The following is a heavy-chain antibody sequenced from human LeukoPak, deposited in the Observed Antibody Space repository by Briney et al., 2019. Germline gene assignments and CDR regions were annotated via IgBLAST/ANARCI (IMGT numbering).Heavy chain of an antibody. CDR3: ARHTSYGGNRPLNY. Sequence: NAGESLKISCKASGYSFTSYWIGWVRQLPGKGLEWMGIIYPGDSDTRYSPSFQGQVTISADKSISTAYLQWSSLKASDTAMYYCARHTSYGGNRPLNYWGQGTLVTVSS. CDR2: IYPGDSDT. V-gene: IGHV5-51*01. CDR1: GYSFTSYW. J-gene: IGHJ4*02. D-gene: IGHD4-23*01.